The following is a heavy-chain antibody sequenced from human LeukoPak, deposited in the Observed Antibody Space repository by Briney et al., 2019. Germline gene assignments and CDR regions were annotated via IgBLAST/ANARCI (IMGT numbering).Heavy chain of an antibody. V-gene: IGHV4-28*01. J-gene: IGHJ4*02. CDR3: ARNKGSSWIDY. Sequence: SETLSLTCAVSGYSISSSNWWGWIRQPPGKGLEWIGYIYYSGSTYYNPSLKSRVTMSVDTSKNQFSLKLSSATAVDTAVYYCARNKGSSWIDYWGQGTLVTVSS. CDR1: GYSISSSNW. D-gene: IGHD6-13*01. CDR2: IYYSGST.